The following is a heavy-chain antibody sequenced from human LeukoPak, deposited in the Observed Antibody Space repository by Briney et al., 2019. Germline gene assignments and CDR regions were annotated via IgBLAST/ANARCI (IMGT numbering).Heavy chain of an antibody. Sequence: ASVKVSCKASGYTFTSYGISWVRQAPGQGLEWMGWISAYNGNTNYAQKLQGRVTMTTDTATSTAYMELRSLRSDDTAVYYCARDEYSSSLFWYFDLWGRGTLVTVSS. CDR2: ISAYNGNT. V-gene: IGHV1-18*01. D-gene: IGHD6-6*01. CDR1: GYTFTSYG. CDR3: ARDEYSSSLFWYFDL. J-gene: IGHJ2*01.